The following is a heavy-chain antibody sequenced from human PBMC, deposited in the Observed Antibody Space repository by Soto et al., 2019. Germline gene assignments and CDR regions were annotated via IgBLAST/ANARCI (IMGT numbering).Heavy chain of an antibody. V-gene: IGHV3-48*04. CDR2: IRYHSRNI. CDR1: GFTFSSYG. CDR3: ARETASGSSALDL. Sequence: GGSLRLSCAASGFTFSSYGMHWVRQAPGKGLEWVAVIRYHSRNIHYADSVNGRFSISRDNAKNSLYLQVNSLRAEDTAVYYCARETASGSSALDLWGQGTLVTVSS. J-gene: IGHJ5*02. D-gene: IGHD3-10*01.